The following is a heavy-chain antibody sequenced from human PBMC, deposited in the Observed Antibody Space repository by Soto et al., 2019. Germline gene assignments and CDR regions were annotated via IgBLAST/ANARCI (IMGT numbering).Heavy chain of an antibody. CDR3: ARHGRHQGIAARRLPNWFDP. CDR2: IYYSGST. Sequence: SETLSLTCTVSGGSISSSSYYWGWIRQPPGKGLEWIGSIYYSGSTYYNPSLKSRVTISVDTSKNQFSLKLSSVTAADTAVYYCARHGRHQGIAARRLPNWFDPWGQGTLVTVS. D-gene: IGHD6-6*01. CDR1: GGSISSSSYY. J-gene: IGHJ5*02. V-gene: IGHV4-39*01.